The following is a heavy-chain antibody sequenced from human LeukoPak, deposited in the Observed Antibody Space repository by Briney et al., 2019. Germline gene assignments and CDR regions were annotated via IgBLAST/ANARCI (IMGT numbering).Heavy chain of an antibody. CDR2: IYYSGST. CDR3: ARHFEAVAGLDY. Sequence: PSETLSLTCTVSGGSISSYYWSWIRQPPGKGLEWIGYIYYSGSTNYNPSLKSRVTISVDTSKNQFSLKLSSVTAADTAVYYCARHFEAVAGLDYWGQGTLVTVSS. CDR1: GGSISSYY. J-gene: IGHJ4*02. D-gene: IGHD6-19*01. V-gene: IGHV4-59*08.